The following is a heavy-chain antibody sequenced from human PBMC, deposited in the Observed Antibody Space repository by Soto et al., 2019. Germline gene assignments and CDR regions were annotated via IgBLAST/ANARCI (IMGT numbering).Heavy chain of an antibody. CDR2: IYPGDSDT. CDR1: GYSFTSYW. V-gene: IGHV5-51*01. CDR3: ARSRRGAYSSGWYSLSGYYNYGIDV. J-gene: IGHJ6*02. D-gene: IGHD6-19*01. Sequence: PGESLKISCKSSGYSFTSYWIGWVRQMPGKGLEWMGIIYPGDSDTRYSPSFQGQVTISADKSISTAYLQWSSLKASDTAMYYCARSRRGAYSSGWYSLSGYYNYGIDVWGQGTTVTVSS.